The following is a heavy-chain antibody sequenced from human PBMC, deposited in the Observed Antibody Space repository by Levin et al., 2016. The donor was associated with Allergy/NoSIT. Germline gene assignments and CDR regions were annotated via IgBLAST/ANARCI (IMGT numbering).Heavy chain of an antibody. V-gene: IGHV5-51*01. J-gene: IGHJ6*02. D-gene: IGHD3-16*01. Sequence: VRQMPGKGLEWMGIIYPSDSDTRYSPSFQGQVTISADKSISTAYLQWSSLKASDTAMYYCARGRVWGSSVDVWGQGTTVTVSS. CDR2: IYPSDSDT. CDR3: ARGRVWGSSVDV.